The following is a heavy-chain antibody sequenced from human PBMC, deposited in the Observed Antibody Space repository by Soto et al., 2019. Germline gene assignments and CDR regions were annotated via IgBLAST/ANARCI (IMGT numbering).Heavy chain of an antibody. J-gene: IGHJ4*02. V-gene: IGHV1-18*01. CDR3: ARGEKGFDY. CDR2: IGSYNGKP. Sequence: QVQLVQSGPEVQKPGASVRVSCKASGYTFISFGIYWVRQAPGQGLEWMAYIGSYNGKPSSAKHYQGRVTLTTDTSTSTAYMELRNLSSDDTAGYYCARGEKGFDYWGQGTLLTVSS. CDR1: GYTFISFG.